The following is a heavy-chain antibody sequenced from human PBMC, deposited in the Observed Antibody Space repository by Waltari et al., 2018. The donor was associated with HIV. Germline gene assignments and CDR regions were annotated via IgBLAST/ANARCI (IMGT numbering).Heavy chain of an antibody. D-gene: IGHD3-22*01. V-gene: IGHV4-34*01. CDR3: ARGHYYDSSGYYPNWFDP. Sequence: QVQLQQWGAGLLKPSATLSLTCAVYGGSCSGYYWSWIRQPPGKGLEWLGEINHSGSTNYNPSLKSRVTISVDTSKNQFSLKLSSVTAADTAVYYCARGHYYDSSGYYPNWFDPWGQGTLVTVSS. J-gene: IGHJ5*02. CDR2: INHSGST. CDR1: GGSCSGYY.